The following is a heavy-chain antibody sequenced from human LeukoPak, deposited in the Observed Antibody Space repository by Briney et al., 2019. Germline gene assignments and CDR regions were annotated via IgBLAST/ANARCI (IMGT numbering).Heavy chain of an antibody. CDR3: ARDQGIWELLERNFDY. J-gene: IGHJ4*02. V-gene: IGHV3-30-3*01. D-gene: IGHD1-26*01. CDR1: GFTFSSYA. Sequence: GGSLRLSCAASGFTFSSYAMHWVRQAPGKGLEWVAVISYDGSNKYYADSVKGRFTISRDNSKNTLYLQMNSLRAEDTAVYYCARDQGIWELLERNFDYWGQGTLVTVSS. CDR2: ISYDGSNK.